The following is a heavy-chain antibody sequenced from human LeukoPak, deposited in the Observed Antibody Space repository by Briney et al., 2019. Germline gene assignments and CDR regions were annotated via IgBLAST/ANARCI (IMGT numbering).Heavy chain of an antibody. CDR1: GFTLSNYA. CDR3: AKGAYDYIEIAYFDS. J-gene: IGHJ4*02. Sequence: GGSLRLSCAASGFTLSNYAMNWVRQAPGKGLEWVAVLIGSSGATDYADSVKGRFTISRDNSKNTLFLQMNSLRAEDTAIYYCAKGAYDYIEIAYFDSWGQGALVTVSS. V-gene: IGHV3-23*01. D-gene: IGHD5-12*01. CDR2: LIGSSGAT.